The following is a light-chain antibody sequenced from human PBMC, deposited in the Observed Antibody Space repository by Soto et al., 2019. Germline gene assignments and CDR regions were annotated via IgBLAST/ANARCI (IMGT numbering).Light chain of an antibody. J-gene: IGKJ4*01. CDR3: QQYGSSPPLT. CDR2: GAS. Sequence: EFVLTQSPGKLSLSPGERATLSCRASQSISSSFLAWYQQKPGQAPRLLIYGASSRGTGIPERFSGSGSGTDFTLTISRLEPEDFAVYYCQQYGSSPPLTFGGGTMVEIK. V-gene: IGKV3-20*01. CDR1: QSISSSF.